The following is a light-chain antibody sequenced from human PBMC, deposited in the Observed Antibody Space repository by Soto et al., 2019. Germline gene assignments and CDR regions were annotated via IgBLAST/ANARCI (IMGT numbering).Light chain of an antibody. CDR1: SSNSGSNY. J-gene: IGLJ6*01. CDR3: APWYDSLSGYA. CDR2: GNN. Sequence: QSVLTQPPSASGTPGQRVTISCSGSSSNSGSNYVYWYQQLPGTAPKLLIYGNNQRTSGLTARLSGSKSGTLVLMVISGIRSADEAYYYCAPWYDSLSGYAFGSGQKVNVL. V-gene: IGLV1-47*02.